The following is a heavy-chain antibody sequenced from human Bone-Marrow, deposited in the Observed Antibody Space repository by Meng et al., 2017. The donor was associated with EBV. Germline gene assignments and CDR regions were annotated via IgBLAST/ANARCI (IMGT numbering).Heavy chain of an antibody. D-gene: IGHD4-17*01. CDR3: ARDYGQSYNWFDP. V-gene: IGHV3-53*01. CDR1: GFTVSSNY. Sequence: EVELVGSGGGLIQPGGSLRLSWAASGFTVSSNYMSWVRQAPGKGLEWLSVIYTGGTAYYSDSVKGRFITSRDNSKNTLYLKMNNLRPEDTAVYYCARDYGQSYNWFDPWGQGTLVTVSS. J-gene: IGHJ5*02. CDR2: IYTGGTA.